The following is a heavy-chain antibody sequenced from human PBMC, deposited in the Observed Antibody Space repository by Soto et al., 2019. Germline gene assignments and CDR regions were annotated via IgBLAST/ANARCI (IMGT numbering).Heavy chain of an antibody. V-gene: IGHV3-74*01. J-gene: IGHJ4*02. Sequence: EVQLVESGGGLVQPGGSLRLSCAASGFTFSSYWMHWVRQAPGKGLVWVSRINSDGRSTSYADSVKGRFTISRDNAKNTLYLQMNCLRAEDTAVYYCASYYGSGIYHPNYWGQGTLFTVAS. CDR3: ASYYGSGIYHPNY. D-gene: IGHD3-10*01. CDR2: INSDGRST. CDR1: GFTFSSYW.